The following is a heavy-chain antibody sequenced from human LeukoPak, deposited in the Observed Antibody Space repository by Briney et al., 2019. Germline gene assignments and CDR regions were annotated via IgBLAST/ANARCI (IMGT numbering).Heavy chain of an antibody. Sequence: ASVNVSCKASGYTFTVYAMHWVRQAPGQGPEYMGWIDTNTGNPTYAQGFTGRFVFSLDTSVSTAYLQISSLKAEDTAVYYCVAFDYGDYWGQGTLVTVSS. CDR2: IDTNTGNP. V-gene: IGHV7-4-1*02. CDR3: VAFDYGDY. D-gene: IGHD3-3*01. J-gene: IGHJ4*01. CDR1: GYTFTVYA.